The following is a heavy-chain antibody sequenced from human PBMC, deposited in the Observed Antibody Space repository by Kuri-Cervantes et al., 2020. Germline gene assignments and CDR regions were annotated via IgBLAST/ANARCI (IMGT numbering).Heavy chain of an antibody. Sequence: SAPTLVYTTQTLTLTCTFSGFSLSTSGVGVGWIRQPPGKALEWSALIYWDDDKRYSPSPKSRLTITKYTAKNQVVRTMTNMDPVDTATYYCTHYSGYEGFDYWGQGTLVTVSS. CDR1: GFSLSTSGVG. CDR2: IYWDDDK. D-gene: IGHD5-12*01. CDR3: THYSGYEGFDY. J-gene: IGHJ4*02. V-gene: IGHV2-5*02.